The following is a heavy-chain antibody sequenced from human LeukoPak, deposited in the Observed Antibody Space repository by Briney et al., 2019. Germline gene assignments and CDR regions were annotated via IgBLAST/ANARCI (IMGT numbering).Heavy chain of an antibody. CDR3: ARDKLMGDSYFVY. J-gene: IGHJ4*02. Sequence: GGSLRLSCAASGFAFSSYEMNWVRQAPGKGLEWVSYISSSGSTTYYADSVKGRFTISRDNAKNSLYLQMNGLRAEDTAVYYCARDKLMGDSYFVYWGQGSLVTVSS. D-gene: IGHD2-21*02. CDR1: GFAFSSYE. CDR2: ISSSGSTT. V-gene: IGHV3-48*03.